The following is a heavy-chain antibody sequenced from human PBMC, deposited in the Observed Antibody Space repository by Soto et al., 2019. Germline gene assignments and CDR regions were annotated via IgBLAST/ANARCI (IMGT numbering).Heavy chain of an antibody. Sequence: ESGGGVVQPGRSLRLSCAASGFIFSSYGMHWVRQAPGKGLEWVAVISYDGSNKYYADSVKGRFTISRDNSKNTLYLQMNSLRAEDTAVYYCAKGGRTVTTWYFDYWGQGTLVTVSS. CDR3: AKGGRTVTTWYFDY. CDR1: GFIFSSYG. V-gene: IGHV3-30*18. J-gene: IGHJ4*02. D-gene: IGHD4-17*01. CDR2: ISYDGSNK.